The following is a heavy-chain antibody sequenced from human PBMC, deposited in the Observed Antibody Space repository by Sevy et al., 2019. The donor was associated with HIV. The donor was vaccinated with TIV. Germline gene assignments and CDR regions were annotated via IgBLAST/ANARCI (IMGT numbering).Heavy chain of an antibody. V-gene: IGHV3-21*01. Sequence: GGSLRLSCAASGFTFSSYSMNWVRQAPGKGLEWVSSISSSSSYIYYADSVKGRFTISRDNAKNSLNLQMNSLRAEDTAVYYCARVRRLGVHFDYWGHGTLVTVSS. D-gene: IGHD3-3*01. CDR1: GFTFSSYS. CDR2: ISSSSSYI. J-gene: IGHJ4*01. CDR3: ARVRRLGVHFDY.